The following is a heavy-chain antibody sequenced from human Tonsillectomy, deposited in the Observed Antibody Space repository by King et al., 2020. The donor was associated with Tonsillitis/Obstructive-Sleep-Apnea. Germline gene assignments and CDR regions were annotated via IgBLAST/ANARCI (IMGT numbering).Heavy chain of an antibody. Sequence: VQLQESGPGLVKPSETLSLTCTVSGGSISSYYWSWIRQPPGKGLEWIGNIYYSGSTNYNPSLKSRVTISVDTSKNQFSLKLSSVTAADTAVYYCASSLPPVDTFDYWGQGTLVTVSS. CDR1: GGSISSYY. D-gene: IGHD5-18*01. J-gene: IGHJ4*02. CDR2: IYYSGST. CDR3: ASSLPPVDTFDY. V-gene: IGHV4-59*08.